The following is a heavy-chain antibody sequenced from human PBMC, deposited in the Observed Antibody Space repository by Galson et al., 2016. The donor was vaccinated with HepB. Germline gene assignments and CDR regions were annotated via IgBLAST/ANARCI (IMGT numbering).Heavy chain of an antibody. CDR1: GFTFSHYW. CDR2: IKLDGSLK. V-gene: IGHV3-7*03. Sequence: SLRLSCAASGFTFSHYWMTWVRQAPGKGLEWVANIKLDGSLKYYGDSVKGRFSISRDNAQNSLVLQMNSLRAEDTAVYYCARDTTPLYRNAWLDALDVWGQGTMVTVSS. CDR3: ARDTTPLYRNAWLDALDV. J-gene: IGHJ3*01. D-gene: IGHD1-1*01.